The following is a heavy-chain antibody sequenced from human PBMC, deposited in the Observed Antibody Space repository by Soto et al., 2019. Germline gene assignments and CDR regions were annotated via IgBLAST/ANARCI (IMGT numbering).Heavy chain of an antibody. D-gene: IGHD1-26*01. CDR3: ASDQRELSNFDY. CDR1: GYTFTSYA. Sequence: ASVKVSCKASGYTFTSYAMHWVRQAPGQRLEWMGWINAGNGNTKYSQKFQGRVTITRDKSASTAYMELSSLRSEATPVYYCASDQRELSNFDYWGQGTLVTVSS. J-gene: IGHJ4*02. CDR2: INAGNGNT. V-gene: IGHV1-3*01.